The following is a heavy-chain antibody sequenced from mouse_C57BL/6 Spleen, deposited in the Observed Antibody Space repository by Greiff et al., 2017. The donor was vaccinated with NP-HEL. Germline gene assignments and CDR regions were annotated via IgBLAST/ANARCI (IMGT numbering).Heavy chain of an antibody. CDR2: IYPGSGST. J-gene: IGHJ1*03. CDR3: ARYYGSSGYFDV. Sequence: QVHVKQPGAELVKPGASVKMSCKASGYTFTSYWITWVKQRPGQGLEWIGDIYPGSGSTNYNEKFKSKATLTVDTSSSTAYMQLSSLTSEDSAVYYCARYYGSSGYFDVWGTGTTVTVSS. D-gene: IGHD1-1*01. CDR1: GYTFTSYW. V-gene: IGHV1-55*01.